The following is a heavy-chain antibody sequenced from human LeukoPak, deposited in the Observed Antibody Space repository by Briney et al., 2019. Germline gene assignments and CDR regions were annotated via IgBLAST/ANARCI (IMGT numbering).Heavy chain of an antibody. J-gene: IGHJ4*02. Sequence: SETLSLTCAVYGGSINNYYWSWIRQPPGKGLEWIGYINYSGSTYYNPSLKSRVTISVDTSKNQFSLKLSSVTAADTAVYYCATRLGYCSSTSCQPSYYFDYWGQGTLVTVSS. V-gene: IGHV4-59*12. CDR3: ATRLGYCSSTSCQPSYYFDY. D-gene: IGHD2-2*01. CDR2: INYSGST. CDR1: GGSINNYY.